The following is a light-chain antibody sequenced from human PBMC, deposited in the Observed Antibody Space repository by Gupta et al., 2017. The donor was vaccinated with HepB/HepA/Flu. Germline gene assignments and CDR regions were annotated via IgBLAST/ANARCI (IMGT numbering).Light chain of an antibody. CDR3: CSYAGSKKEV. CDR2: EVN. CDR1: SSDVGGYNY. J-gene: IGLJ2*01. Sequence: QSALTQPPSAPGSPGQSVTISCTGTSSDVGGYNYVSWYQQHPGKAPKLMIYEVNKRPSGVPDRFSGSKSGNTAPLTVSGLQAEDEADYYCCSYAGSKKEVFGGGTKLTVL. V-gene: IGLV2-8*01.